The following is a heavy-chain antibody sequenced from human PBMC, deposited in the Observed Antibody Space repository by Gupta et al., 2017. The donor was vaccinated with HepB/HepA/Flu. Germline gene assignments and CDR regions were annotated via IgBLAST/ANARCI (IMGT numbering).Heavy chain of an antibody. Sequence: EVQLLESGGGLVQPGGSLRLSCAASGFTFSRYAMSWVRQAPGKGLEWVSAISGSGGSTYYADSVKGRFTISRDNSKNTLYLQMNSLRAEDTAVYYCAKDPREVLWFGELLVFDYWGQGTLVTVSS. D-gene: IGHD3-10*01. V-gene: IGHV3-23*01. J-gene: IGHJ4*02. CDR2: ISGSGGST. CDR3: AKDPREVLWFGELLVFDY. CDR1: GFTFSRYA.